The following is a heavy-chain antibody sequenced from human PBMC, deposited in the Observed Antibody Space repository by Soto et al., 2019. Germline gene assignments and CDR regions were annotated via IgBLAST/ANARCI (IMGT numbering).Heavy chain of an antibody. D-gene: IGHD3-22*01. Sequence: SETLSLTCAVSGGSINTGGHSWSWIRQPPGKGLEWIGYIYRTGSTYYNPSLKSRVTISVDRSKNQFSLRLSSVTAADTAVYYCAGYFDSSGHYPFDPWGQGTLVTVSS. CDR1: GGSINTGGHS. CDR2: IYRTGST. J-gene: IGHJ5*02. CDR3: AGYFDSSGHYPFDP. V-gene: IGHV4-30-2*01.